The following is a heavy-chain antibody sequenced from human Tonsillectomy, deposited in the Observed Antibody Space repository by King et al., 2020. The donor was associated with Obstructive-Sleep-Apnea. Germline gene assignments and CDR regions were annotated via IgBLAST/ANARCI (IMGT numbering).Heavy chain of an antibody. D-gene: IGHD5-24*01. CDR2: ISYSGST. V-gene: IGHV4-59*13. CDR3: ARDKGDGYNLYAFDI. CDR1: GGSIISYY. Sequence: LQLQESGPGLVKASETLSLTCTVSGGSIISYYWSWIRPPPGKGLEWIGYISYSGSTNYNPSLRSRVTISVDTSKNQFSLKLSSVTAADTAVYYCARDKGDGYNLYAFDIWGQGTMVTVSS. J-gene: IGHJ3*02.